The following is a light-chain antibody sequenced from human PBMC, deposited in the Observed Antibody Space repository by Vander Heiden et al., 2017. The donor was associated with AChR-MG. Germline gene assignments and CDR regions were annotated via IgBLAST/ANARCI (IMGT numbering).Light chain of an antibody. Sequence: NFMLTQRHSVTEAQGKTVTISCTRSSGSIASNYVQWYQQRPGRAPTTVIYEDNQRPSGVPDRFSGSIDSSSNSASLTIAGLKTEDEADYYCQSYDSSIVVFGGGTKLTVL. CDR1: SGSIASNY. CDR3: QSYDSSIVV. CDR2: EDN. J-gene: IGLJ2*01. V-gene: IGLV6-57*04.